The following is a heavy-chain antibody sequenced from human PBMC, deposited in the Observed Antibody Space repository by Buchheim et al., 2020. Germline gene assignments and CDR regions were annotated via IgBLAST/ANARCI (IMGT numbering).Heavy chain of an antibody. CDR1: GFTFSIYS. Sequence: EVQLVESGGGLVQPGGSLRLSCAASGFTFSIYSMNWARQAPGKGLEWVSYIRFSGDTIYYAGSVKGRFTISRDNAENSLYLEMNSLRGEDTGVYYCVRNMDVWGKGTT. V-gene: IGHV3-48*01. J-gene: IGHJ6*04. CDR3: VRNMDV. CDR2: IRFSGDTI.